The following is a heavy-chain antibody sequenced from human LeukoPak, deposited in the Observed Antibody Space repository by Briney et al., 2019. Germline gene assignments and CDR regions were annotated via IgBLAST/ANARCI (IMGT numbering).Heavy chain of an antibody. Sequence: SQTLSLTCTVSGGSISSGGYYWSWIRQHPGKGLERIGYIYYSGSTYYNPSLKSRVTISVDTSKNQFSLKLSSVTAADTAVYYCARDTTRGGWFDPWGQGTLVTVSS. D-gene: IGHD1-1*01. CDR3: ARDTTRGGWFDP. CDR1: GGSISSGGYY. V-gene: IGHV4-31*03. J-gene: IGHJ5*02. CDR2: IYYSGST.